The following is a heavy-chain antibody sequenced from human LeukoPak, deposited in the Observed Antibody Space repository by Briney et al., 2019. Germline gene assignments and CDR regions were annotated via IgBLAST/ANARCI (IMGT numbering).Heavy chain of an antibody. CDR1: GFTFSTYA. D-gene: IGHD2-2*01. V-gene: IGHV3-30*04. CDR3: ARGSSTNCYGGNCFYYYMAV. J-gene: IGHJ6*03. Sequence: SLRLSCAASGFTFSTYAMHWVRQAPGKGLEWVAVTSFDGTTKYYADSVKARFTVSRDNSKNTLILQMNSLRAEDTAVYYCARGSSTNCYGGNCFYYYMAVWGKGTTVTVSS. CDR2: TSFDGTTK.